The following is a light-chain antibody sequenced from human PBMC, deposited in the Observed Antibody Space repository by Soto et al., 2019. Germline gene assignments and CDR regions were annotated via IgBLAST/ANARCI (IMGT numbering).Light chain of an antibody. CDR2: DVS. CDR3: CSYTGNKVFV. Sequence: SVLTQPRSLSGYPGQSVTISCTGPTIGAHSFVSWYQDRPDRVPKLLIYDVSQRPSGIPDRFSGSRSANTASLTISGLQADDAAAYYCCSYTGNKVFVFGTGTKVTV. CDR1: TIGAHSF. V-gene: IGLV2-11*01. J-gene: IGLJ1*01.